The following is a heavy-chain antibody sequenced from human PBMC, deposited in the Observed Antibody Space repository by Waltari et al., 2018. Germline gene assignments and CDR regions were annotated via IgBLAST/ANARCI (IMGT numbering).Heavy chain of an antibody. J-gene: IGHJ4*02. V-gene: IGHV4-34*01. CDR1: GGSFSGYY. Sequence: QVPLQQWGAGLLQPSETLSLTCAVYGGSFSGYYWSWIRQPPGKGLEWIGEINHSGSTNYNPSLKSRVTISVDTSKNQLSLKLSSVTAADTAVYYCARGRRDRVGRHFDYWGQGTLVTVSS. D-gene: IGHD3-10*01. CDR3: ARGRRDRVGRHFDY. CDR2: INHSGST.